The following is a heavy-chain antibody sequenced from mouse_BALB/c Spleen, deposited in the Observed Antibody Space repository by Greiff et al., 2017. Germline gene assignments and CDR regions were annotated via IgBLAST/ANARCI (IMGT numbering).Heavy chain of an antibody. V-gene: IGHV1-20*02. D-gene: IGHD1-1*01. CDR3: ARGYGSSYRAMDY. CDR2: INPYNGDT. CDR1: GYSFTGYF. Sequence: VQLQQSGPELVKPGASVKISCKASGYSFTGYFMNWVMQSHGKSLEWIGRINPYNGDTFYNQKFKGKATLTVDKSSSTAHMELRSLASEDSAVYYCARGYGSSYRAMDYWGQGTSVTVSS. J-gene: IGHJ4*01.